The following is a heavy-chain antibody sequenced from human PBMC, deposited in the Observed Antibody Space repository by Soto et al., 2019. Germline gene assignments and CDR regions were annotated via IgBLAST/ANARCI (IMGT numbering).Heavy chain of an antibody. CDR2: ISGSGGST. CDR3: AKDSGMADYGDYPYFDY. D-gene: IGHD4-17*01. J-gene: IGHJ4*02. CDR1: GFTFSSYA. V-gene: IGHV3-23*01. Sequence: EVQLLESGGGLVQPGGSLRLSCAASGFTFSSYAMSWVRQAPGKGLEWVSAISGSGGSTYYADSVKGRFTISRDNSKNTLYLQMNSLRAEDTAVYYCAKDSGMADYGDYPYFDYWGQGTLVTVPS.